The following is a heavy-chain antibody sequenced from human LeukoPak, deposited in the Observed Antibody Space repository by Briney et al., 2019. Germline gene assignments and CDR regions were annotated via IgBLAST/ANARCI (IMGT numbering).Heavy chain of an antibody. CDR1: GFTFSSYS. V-gene: IGHV3-21*01. CDR3: ARDVQQQLVPGLFDY. J-gene: IGHJ4*02. Sequence: GGPLRLSCAASGFTFSSYSMNWVRQAPGKGLEWVSSISSSSSYIYYADSVKGRFTISRDNAKNSLYLQMNSLRAEDTAVYYCARDVQQQLVPGLFDYWGQGTLVTVSS. D-gene: IGHD6-13*01. CDR2: ISSSSSYI.